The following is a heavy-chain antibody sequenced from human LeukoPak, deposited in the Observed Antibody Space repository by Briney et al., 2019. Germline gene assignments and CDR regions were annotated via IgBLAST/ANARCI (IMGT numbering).Heavy chain of an antibody. J-gene: IGHJ6*03. CDR3: ARGIAARRLRYYYYYMDC. CDR2: INHSGST. V-gene: IGHV4-34*01. Sequence: PSETLSLTCAVYGGSFSGYYWSWIRQPPGKGLEWIGEINHSGSTNYNPSLKSRVTISVDTSKNQFSLKLSSVTAADTAVYYCARGIAARRLRYYYYYMDCGGKGTTFTVS. CDR1: GGSFSGYY. D-gene: IGHD6-6*01.